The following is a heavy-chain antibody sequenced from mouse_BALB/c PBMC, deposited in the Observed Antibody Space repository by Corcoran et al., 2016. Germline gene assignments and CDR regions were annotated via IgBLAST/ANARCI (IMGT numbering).Heavy chain of an antibody. V-gene: IGHV9-1*02. D-gene: IGHD4-1*01. J-gene: IGHJ3*01. Sequence: QIQLVQSGPELKKPGETVKISCKASGYTSTNYGMNWVKQAPGKGLKWMGWINTYTGEPTYADDFKGRFAFSLETSASTAYLQINNLKNEDMATYFCARSGTWFAYWGQGTLVTVSA. CDR1: GYTSTNYG. CDR3: ARSGTWFAY. CDR2: INTYTGEP.